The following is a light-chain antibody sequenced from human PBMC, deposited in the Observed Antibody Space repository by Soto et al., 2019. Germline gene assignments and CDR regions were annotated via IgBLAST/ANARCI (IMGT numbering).Light chain of an antibody. Sequence: QSVLTQPPSVSGSPGQSVTISCTGTSSDVGGYNRVSWYQQPPGTAPKLMIYDVSNRPSGVPDRFSGSKSGNTASLTISGLQAEDEADYYSSSYTSSSTYVFGTGTKVTVL. CDR1: SSDVGGYNR. V-gene: IGLV2-18*02. CDR3: SSYTSSSTYV. J-gene: IGLJ1*01. CDR2: DVS.